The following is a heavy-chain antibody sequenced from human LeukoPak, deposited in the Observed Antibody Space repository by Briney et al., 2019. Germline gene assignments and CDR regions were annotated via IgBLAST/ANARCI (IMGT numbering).Heavy chain of an antibody. CDR3: AKGSGGSDYTPAVDY. J-gene: IGHJ4*02. V-gene: IGHV3-33*06. Sequence: GGSLSLSCAASGFTFSSYGMHWVRQAPGKGLEWVAVIWYDGSNKYYADSVKGRFTISRDNSKNTLYLQMNSLRAEDTAVYYCAKGSGGSDYTPAVDYWGQGTLVTVSS. CDR1: GFTFSSYG. CDR2: IWYDGSNK. D-gene: IGHD4-11*01.